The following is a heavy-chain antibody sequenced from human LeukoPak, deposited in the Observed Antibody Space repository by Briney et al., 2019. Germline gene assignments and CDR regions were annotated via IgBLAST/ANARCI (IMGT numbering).Heavy chain of an antibody. CDR2: INPNTGGT. CDR3: AREKKDIVVVPAAMHLDY. CDR1: GYSFTGYY. V-gene: IGHV1-2*02. Sequence: ASVKVSCKASGYSFTGYYMHWVRQAPGQGLEWMGWINPNTGGTNYAQKFQGRVTMTRDTSISTAYMELSRLTSDDTAVYYCAREKKDIVVVPAAMHLDYWGQGTLVTVSS. D-gene: IGHD2-2*01. J-gene: IGHJ4*02.